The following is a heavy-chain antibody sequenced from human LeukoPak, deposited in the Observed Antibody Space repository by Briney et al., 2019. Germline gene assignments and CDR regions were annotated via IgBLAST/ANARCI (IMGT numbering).Heavy chain of an antibody. CDR1: GFTFSDSW. J-gene: IGHJ4*02. CDR2: MNQNGDQT. CDR3: AGDVRY. V-gene: IGHV3-7*04. Sequence: PGGSLRLSCAASGFTFSDSWMNWVRRAPGKGLEWVATMNQNGDQTNYADSVRGRFTISRDNAKNSLYLQMNSLRAEDTAVYYCAGDVRYWGRGTLVTVSS.